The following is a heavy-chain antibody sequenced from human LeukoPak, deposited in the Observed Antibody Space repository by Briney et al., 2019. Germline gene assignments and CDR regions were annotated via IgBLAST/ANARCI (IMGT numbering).Heavy chain of an antibody. CDR1: GFTFSNFA. D-gene: IGHD2-15*01. CDR2: ISDGGHST. Sequence: HPGGSLRLSCAASGFTFSNFAMSWVRQTPGKGLQWVSSISDGGHSTYFADSVRGRFTLSRDNSNNIVYLQMNNPGVEDTAMYYCAKSYCSGGTCHSYLPYFFDYWGQGTLVTVSS. J-gene: IGHJ4*02. V-gene: IGHV3-23*01. CDR3: AKSYCSGGTCHSYLPYFFDY.